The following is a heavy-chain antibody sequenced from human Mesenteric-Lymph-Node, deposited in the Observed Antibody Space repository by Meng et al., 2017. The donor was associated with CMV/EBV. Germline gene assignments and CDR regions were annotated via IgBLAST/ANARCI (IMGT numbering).Heavy chain of an antibody. J-gene: IGHJ4*02. CDR3: AKSGCGGDCYSLFDY. CDR1: GFTVSKNY. D-gene: IGHD2-21*01. CDR2: FYSGGSR. Sequence: GESLKISCAASGFTVSKNYMSWVRQAPGKGLEWVSIFYSGGSRYYGDSVKGRFTISRDNSKNMLYLQMNSLRPEDTAVYYCAKSGCGGDCYSLFDYWGQGTLVTVSS. V-gene: IGHV3-53*05.